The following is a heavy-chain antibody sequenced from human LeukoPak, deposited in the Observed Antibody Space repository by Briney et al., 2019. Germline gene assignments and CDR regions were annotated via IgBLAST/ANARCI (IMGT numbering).Heavy chain of an antibody. D-gene: IGHD6-19*01. CDR2: ISSDGWST. CDR3: AKERAVAGTEIYYYYYGMDV. J-gene: IGHJ6*02. CDR1: GFIFSSHW. Sequence: PGGSLRLSCAASGFIFSSHWMHRVRQAPGKGLVWVSRISSDGWSTSYADSVKGRFTASRDNAENTLYLQMNSLRAGDTAVYYCAKERAVAGTEIYYYYYGMDVWGQGTTVTVSS. V-gene: IGHV3-74*01.